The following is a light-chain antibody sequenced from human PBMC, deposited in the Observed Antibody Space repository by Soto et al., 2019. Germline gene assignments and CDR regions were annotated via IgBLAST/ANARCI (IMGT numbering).Light chain of an antibody. V-gene: IGKV3-15*01. CDR3: QHYSTGLWT. Sequence: EIVMTQSPATLSVSPGERATLSCRASQSVSTKLAWYQQKPGQGPRLLIYGASTRATGIPARFSGSGSGTEFTHTITSLQSGDFALYYCQHYSTGLWTFGQGTKVEIK. CDR1: QSVSTK. CDR2: GAS. J-gene: IGKJ1*01.